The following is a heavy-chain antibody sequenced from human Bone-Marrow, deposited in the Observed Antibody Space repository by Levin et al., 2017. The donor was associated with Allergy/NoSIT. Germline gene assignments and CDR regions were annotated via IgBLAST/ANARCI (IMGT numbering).Heavy chain of an antibody. Sequence: QTGGSLRLSCAASGFTFSSYAMHWVRQAPGKGLEWVAVISYDGSNKYYADSVKGRFTISRDNSKNTLYLQMNSLRAEDTAVYYCARDGERVAAAGMLPDNYYYYYYMDVWGKGTTVTVSS. V-gene: IGHV3-30-3*01. CDR3: ARDGERVAAAGMLPDNYYYYYYMDV. D-gene: IGHD6-13*01. CDR2: ISYDGSNK. J-gene: IGHJ6*03. CDR1: GFTFSSYA.